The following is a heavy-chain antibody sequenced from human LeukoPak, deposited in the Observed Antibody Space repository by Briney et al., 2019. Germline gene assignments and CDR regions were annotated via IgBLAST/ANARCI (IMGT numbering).Heavy chain of an antibody. V-gene: IGHV1-2*02. Sequence: GASVKVSCKASGYTFTGYYMHWVRQAPGQGLEWMGWINPNSGGTNYAQKFQGRVTMTRDTSISTAYMELSRLRSDDTAVYYCASNYYDSSGYYYLFDYWGQGTLVTVSS. CDR2: INPNSGGT. CDR3: ASNYYDSSGYYYLFDY. J-gene: IGHJ4*02. D-gene: IGHD3-22*01. CDR1: GYTFTGYY.